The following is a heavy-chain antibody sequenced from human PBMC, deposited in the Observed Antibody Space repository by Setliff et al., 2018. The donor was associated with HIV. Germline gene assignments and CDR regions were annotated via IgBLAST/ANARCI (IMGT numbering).Heavy chain of an antibody. D-gene: IGHD6-19*01. Sequence: SETLSLTCTVSGGSINSNSYYWAWIRQPPGRGLEWIGSIYYSGSTYYNPSLKSRVTISADTSKIQFSLKLSSVTAADTAVYYCVRLTGISCGWYGGGYYFDYWGRGTLVTVSS. V-gene: IGHV4-39*01. CDR2: IYYSGST. CDR1: GGSINSNSYY. CDR3: VRLTGISCGWYGGGYYFDY. J-gene: IGHJ4*02.